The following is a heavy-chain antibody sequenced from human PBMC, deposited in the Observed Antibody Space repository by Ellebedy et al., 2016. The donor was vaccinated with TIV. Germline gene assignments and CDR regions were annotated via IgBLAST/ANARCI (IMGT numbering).Heavy chain of an antibody. CDR2: INHSRTT. V-gene: IGHV4-34*01. CDR1: GGSFNDYY. D-gene: IGHD4-11*01. Sequence: SETLSLTXAVYGGSFNDYYWTWIRQSPGKGLEWIGEINHSRTTNYNPSLKNRVTISVDTSKNQFSLRLGSVTAADTAVYYCARGMYSYYFDLWGQGTLVTVS. CDR3: ARGMYSYYFDL. J-gene: IGHJ5*02.